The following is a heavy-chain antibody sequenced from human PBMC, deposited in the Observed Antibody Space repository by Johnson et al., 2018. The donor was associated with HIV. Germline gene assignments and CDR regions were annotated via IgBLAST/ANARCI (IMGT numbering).Heavy chain of an antibody. V-gene: IGHV3-23*04. CDR2: ISGSGGST. CDR3: AKGRDYYDSSDYSSDAFDI. Sequence: VQLVESGGRVVQPGKSLRLSCAVSGFTFSSYAMSWVRQAPGKGLEWVSAISGSGGSTYYADSVKGRFTISRDNSKNTLYLQMNSLRAEDTAVYYCAKGRDYYDSSDYSSDAFDIWGQGTMVIVSS. J-gene: IGHJ3*02. CDR1: GFTFSSYA. D-gene: IGHD3-22*01.